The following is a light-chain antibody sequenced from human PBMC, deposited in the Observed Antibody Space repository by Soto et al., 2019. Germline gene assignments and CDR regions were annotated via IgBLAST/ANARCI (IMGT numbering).Light chain of an antibody. CDR2: DVS. V-gene: IGLV2-14*01. CDR3: SSYTSSSILVV. Sequence: QSALTQPRSVSGSPGQSVSISCTGTSSDVGRYSYVSWYQQHPGKAPKLMIYDVSERPSGVSNRFSGSKSGTAASLTISGLQTEDEADYFSSSYTSSSILVVFGGGTQLTVL. J-gene: IGLJ2*01. CDR1: SSDVGRYSY.